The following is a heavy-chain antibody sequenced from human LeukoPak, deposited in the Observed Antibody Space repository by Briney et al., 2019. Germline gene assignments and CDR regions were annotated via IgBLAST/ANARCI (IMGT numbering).Heavy chain of an antibody. J-gene: IGHJ4*02. Sequence: QPGGSLRLSCAASGFTFSTYAMHWVRQAPGKGLEWVAVISYDGSNKYFADSVKGRFTISRDNSKNALYLQMNSLRAEDTAVYYCAREQYYDLLTADYWGQGTLVTVSS. D-gene: IGHD3-9*01. V-gene: IGHV3-30-3*01. CDR1: GFTFSTYA. CDR2: ISYDGSNK. CDR3: AREQYYDLLTADY.